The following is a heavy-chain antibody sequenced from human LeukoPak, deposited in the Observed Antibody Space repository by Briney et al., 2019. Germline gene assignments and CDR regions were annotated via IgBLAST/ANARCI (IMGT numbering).Heavy chain of an antibody. CDR2: INRSGST. CDR3: ARNSPRGLLDY. D-gene: IGHD2-21*01. Sequence: PSETLSLTCAVYGGSFSGYYWSWIRQPPGKGLEWIGEINRSGSTNYNPSLKSRVTISVDTSKNQFSLKLSSVTAADTAVYYCARNSPRGLLDYWGQGTLVTVSS. J-gene: IGHJ4*02. V-gene: IGHV4-34*01. CDR1: GGSFSGYY.